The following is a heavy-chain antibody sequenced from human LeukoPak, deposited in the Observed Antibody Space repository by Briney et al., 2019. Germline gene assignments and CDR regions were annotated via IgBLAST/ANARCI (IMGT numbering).Heavy chain of an antibody. CDR2: ISERGDGT. D-gene: IGHD5-18*01. V-gene: IGHV3-23*01. CDR1: GVAFSNYA. J-gene: IGHJ4*02. CDR3: AKDIAQGYTFGSIEQDY. Sequence: GGSLRLSYAASGVAFSNYAMSWVRQAPGKGLEWVAAISERGDGTYYAGSMKGRFTISRDNAKNMVYLQINSLRAEDTAIYYCAKDIAQGYTFGSIEQDYWGQGTLVTVSS.